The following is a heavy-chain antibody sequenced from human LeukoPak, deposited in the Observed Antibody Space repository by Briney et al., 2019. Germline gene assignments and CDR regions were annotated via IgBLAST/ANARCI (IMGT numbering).Heavy chain of an antibody. CDR3: ARDGFGNPPVYLKH. CDR2: ISGFNDDT. Sequence: RASVKVSCNPYGYSFTLYGISWVRQAPGQGLEWMEWISGFNDDTKIAQRFQGRLTVTKDTSTSTAYMELRGLRYDDTAVYYCARDGFGNPPVYLKHWGQGTLVTVSS. V-gene: IGHV1-18*01. D-gene: IGHD1-14*01. CDR1: GYSFTLYG. J-gene: IGHJ1*01.